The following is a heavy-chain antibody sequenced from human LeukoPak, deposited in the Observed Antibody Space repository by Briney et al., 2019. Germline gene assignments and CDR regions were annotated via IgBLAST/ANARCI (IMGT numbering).Heavy chain of an antibody. CDR3: ARGKGQLWPHYYYYYYMDV. V-gene: IGHV4-34*01. CDR1: GGSFSGYY. CDR2: INHSGST. Sequence: SETLSLXCAVYGGSFSGYYWSWIRQPPGKGLEWIGEINHSGSTNYNPSLKSRVTISVDTSKNQFSLKLSSVTAADTAVYYCARGKGQLWPHYYYYYYMDVWGKGTTVTVSS. J-gene: IGHJ6*03. D-gene: IGHD5-18*01.